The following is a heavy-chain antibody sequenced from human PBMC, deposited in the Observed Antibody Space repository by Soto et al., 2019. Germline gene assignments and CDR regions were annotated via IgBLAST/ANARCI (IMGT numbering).Heavy chain of an antibody. CDR1: GGSFSGYY. J-gene: IGHJ6*03. D-gene: IGHD6-19*01. V-gene: IGHV4-34*01. CDR2: INHSGST. Sequence: SETLSLTCAVYGGSFSGYYWSWIRQPPGKGLEWIGEINHSGSTNYNPSLKSRVTISVDTSKNQFSLKLSSVTAADTAVYYCARGGDSSGWYPWYYYYMDVWGKGTTVTVSS. CDR3: ARGGDSSGWYPWYYYYMDV.